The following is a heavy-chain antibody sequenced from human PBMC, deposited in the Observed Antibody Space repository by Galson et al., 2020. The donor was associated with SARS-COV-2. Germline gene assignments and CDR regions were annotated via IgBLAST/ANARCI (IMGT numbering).Heavy chain of an antibody. CDR3: AGHRGGYDFDQ. D-gene: IGHD5-12*01. CDR1: GGSISRNSYF. Sequence: ETSETLSLTCTVSGGSISRNSYFWGWNRQPPGQGLEWIGSIYYSGSTYYNPSLKSRVTISVDTSSNQFFLKLSSVTAADTAVYYCAGHRGGYDFDQWGQGTLVTVSS. CDR2: IYYSGST. V-gene: IGHV4-39*01. J-gene: IGHJ4*02.